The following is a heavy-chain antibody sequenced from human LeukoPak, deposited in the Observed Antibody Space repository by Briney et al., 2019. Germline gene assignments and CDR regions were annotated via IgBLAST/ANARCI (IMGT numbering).Heavy chain of an antibody. CDR3: ARESVAVAGPFDY. V-gene: IGHV4-30-4*01. J-gene: IGHJ4*02. CDR2: IYYSGST. Sequence: PSETLSLTCTVSGGSISSGDYYWRWIRQPPGKGLEWIGYIYYSGSTYYNPSLKSRVTISVDTSKNQFSLKLSSVTAADTAVYYCARESVAVAGPFDYWGQGTLVTVSS. D-gene: IGHD6-19*01. CDR1: GGSISSGDYY.